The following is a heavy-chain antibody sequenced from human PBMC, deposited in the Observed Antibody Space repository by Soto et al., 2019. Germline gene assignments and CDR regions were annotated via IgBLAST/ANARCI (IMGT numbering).Heavy chain of an antibody. Sequence: SVKVSCKASGGTFSSYAISWVRQAPGQGLEWMGGIIPIFGTANYAQKFQGRVTITADESTSTAYMELSSLRSEDTAVYYCARDMVRGVIGYYFDYWGQGTLVTVSS. V-gene: IGHV1-69*13. CDR1: GGTFSSYA. CDR3: ARDMVRGVIGYYFDY. J-gene: IGHJ4*02. CDR2: IIPIFGTA. D-gene: IGHD3-10*01.